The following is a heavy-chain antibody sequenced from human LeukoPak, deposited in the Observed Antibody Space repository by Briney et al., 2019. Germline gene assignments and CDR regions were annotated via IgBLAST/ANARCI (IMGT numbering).Heavy chain of an antibody. V-gene: IGHV1-2*02. D-gene: IGHD4-11*01. Sequence: GASVKVSCKASGYTFTGYYMHWVRQAPGQGLEWMGWINPNSGGTDYAQKFQGRVTMTRDTSISTAYMELSRLRSDDTAVYYCARAEAHFNYGYYYYYMDVWGKGTTVTVSS. CDR3: ARAEAHFNYGYYYYYMDV. CDR2: INPNSGGT. CDR1: GYTFTGYY. J-gene: IGHJ6*03.